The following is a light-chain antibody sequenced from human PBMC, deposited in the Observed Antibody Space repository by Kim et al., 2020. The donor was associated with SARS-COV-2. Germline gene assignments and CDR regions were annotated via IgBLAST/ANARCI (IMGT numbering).Light chain of an antibody. J-gene: IGKJ2*01. V-gene: IGKV1-17*03. CDR3: LQHKSYPYT. CDR1: QGISNY. Sequence: SASVGDRVTITCRWNQGISNYFGWFQQKPGKAPKRLIYAASNLQSGVPSRFSGSGSGTEFTLTINSLQPEDFATYYCLQHKSYPYTFGQGSKLEI. CDR2: AAS.